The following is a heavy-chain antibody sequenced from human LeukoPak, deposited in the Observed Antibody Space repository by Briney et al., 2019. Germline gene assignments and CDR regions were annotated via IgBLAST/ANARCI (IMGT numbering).Heavy chain of an antibody. Sequence: GGSLRLSCLASGFTFSNYAMSWVRQAPGKGLVWVSRIRSDGGSSTYADSVKGRFTISRDNAKNTLYLQMNTLRAEDTAVYYCVRDLDLGGYSSFVSWGQGTLVTVSS. CDR2: IRSDGGSS. V-gene: IGHV3-74*01. J-gene: IGHJ4*02. D-gene: IGHD4-23*01. CDR1: GFTFSNYA. CDR3: VRDLDLGGYSSFVS.